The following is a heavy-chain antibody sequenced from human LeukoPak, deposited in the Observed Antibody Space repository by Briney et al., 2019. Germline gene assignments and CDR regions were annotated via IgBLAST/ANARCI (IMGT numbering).Heavy chain of an antibody. CDR3: ARDQGGYELNYYYYYMDV. Sequence: SQTLSLTCAISGDSVSSNSAAWNWIRQSPSRGLEWLGRTYYRSKWYNDYAVSVKSRITINPDTSKNQFSLQLNSVTPEDTAVYYCARDQGGYELNYYYYYMDVWGKGTTVTVSS. CDR1: GDSVSSNSAA. J-gene: IGHJ6*03. CDR2: TYYRSKWYN. D-gene: IGHD5-12*01. V-gene: IGHV6-1*01.